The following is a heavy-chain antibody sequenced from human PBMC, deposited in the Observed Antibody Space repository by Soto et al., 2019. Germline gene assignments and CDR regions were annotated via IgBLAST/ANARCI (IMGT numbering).Heavy chain of an antibody. CDR3: ASHYDSGGYYYRGLDY. Sequence: QVQLVQSGAEVKKPGSSVKVSCKASGGTFNSYAISWVRQAPGQGLEWMGGIIPIFGTADYAQKLQGRATINAVASTSTAYMELSSLRSEDTAVYYCASHYDSGGYYYRGLDYWGQGTLVTVSS. CDR2: IIPIFGTA. D-gene: IGHD3-22*01. V-gene: IGHV1-69*12. CDR1: GGTFNSYA. J-gene: IGHJ4*02.